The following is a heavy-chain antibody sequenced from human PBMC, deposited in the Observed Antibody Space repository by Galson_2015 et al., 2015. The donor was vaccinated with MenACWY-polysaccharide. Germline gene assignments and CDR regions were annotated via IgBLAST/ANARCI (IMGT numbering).Heavy chain of an antibody. D-gene: IGHD1-26*01. V-gene: IGHV1-8*01. CDR1: GYTFTSYD. CDR2: MNPNSGNT. J-gene: IGHJ6*03. Sequence: SVKVSCKASGYTFTSYDINWVRQATGQGLEWMGWMNPNSGNTGYAQKFQGRVTMTRNTSISTAYMELSSLRSEDTAVYYCARPVRDARSPYYYTHVSGTGTTATVSS. CDR3: ARPVRDARSPYYYTHV.